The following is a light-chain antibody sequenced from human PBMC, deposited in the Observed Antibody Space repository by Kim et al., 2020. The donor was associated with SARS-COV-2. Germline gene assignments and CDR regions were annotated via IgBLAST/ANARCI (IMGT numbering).Light chain of an antibody. Sequence: QSITITCTGTSSDVGGYNYVSGYQQHPGKDPKLMIYDVSNRPSGVSNRFSGSKSGNTASLTISGLQAEDEADYYCSSYTSSSTLVVFGTGTKVTVL. CDR1: SSDVGGYNY. CDR2: DVS. J-gene: IGLJ1*01. V-gene: IGLV2-14*03. CDR3: SSYTSSSTLVV.